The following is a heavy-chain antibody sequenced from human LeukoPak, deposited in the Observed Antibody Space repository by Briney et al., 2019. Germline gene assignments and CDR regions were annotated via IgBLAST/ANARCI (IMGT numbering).Heavy chain of an antibody. V-gene: IGHV4-59*12. Sequence: PSETLSLTCTVSGGSISSYYWSWIRPPPGKGLEWIGYIYYSGSTNYRPSLKSRVTISVDTSKNQFSLKLSSVTAADTAVYYCARSDSSGYLVNYWGQGTLVTVSS. CDR2: IYYSGST. CDR3: ARSDSSGYLVNY. CDR1: GGSISSYY. D-gene: IGHD3-22*01. J-gene: IGHJ4*02.